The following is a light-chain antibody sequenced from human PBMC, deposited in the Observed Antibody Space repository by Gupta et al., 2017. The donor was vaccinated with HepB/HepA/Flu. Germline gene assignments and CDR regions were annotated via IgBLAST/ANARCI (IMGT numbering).Light chain of an antibody. CDR3: NSHTTRSTVL. J-gene: IGLJ2*01. V-gene: IGLV2-14*03. CDR1: SQSVGAWDH. CDR2: GVN. Sequence: QSALPPPASVSGSPGPSITISCTGTSQSVGAWDHVSGYQHQPGKAPKLMFYGVNSRPSGVSTRCSGSKSGNTASLTISGLQAEDEADYFCNSHTTRSTVLFGGGTKVTVL.